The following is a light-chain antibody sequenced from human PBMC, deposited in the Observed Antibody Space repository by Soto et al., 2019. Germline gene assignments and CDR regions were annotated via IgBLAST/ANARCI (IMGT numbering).Light chain of an antibody. CDR3: QQRSNWPRT. Sequence: EIVMTQSPAALSVSPGERATLSCRASQSVSSNLAWYQQKPGQAPRLLIYGASTRATGIPVRFSGSGSGTEFTLTISSLQSEDFAVYYCQQRSNWPRTFGQGTKLEIK. CDR1: QSVSSN. CDR2: GAS. J-gene: IGKJ2*01. V-gene: IGKV3-15*01.